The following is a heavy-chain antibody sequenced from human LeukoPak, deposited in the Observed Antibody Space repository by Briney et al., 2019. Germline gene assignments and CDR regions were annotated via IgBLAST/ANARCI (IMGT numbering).Heavy chain of an antibody. Sequence: SETLSLTCTVSGGSISSYYWSWIRQPPGKGLEWIGYIYYSGSTNYNPSLKSRVTISVDTSKNQFSLKLSSVTAADTAVYYCARGYYDSSGYYVHFDYWGQGTLVTVSS. CDR3: ARGYYDSSGYYVHFDY. D-gene: IGHD3-22*01. CDR2: IYYSGST. J-gene: IGHJ4*02. CDR1: GGSISSYY. V-gene: IGHV4-59*01.